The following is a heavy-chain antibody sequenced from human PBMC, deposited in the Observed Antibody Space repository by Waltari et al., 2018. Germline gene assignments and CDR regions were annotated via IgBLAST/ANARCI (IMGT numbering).Heavy chain of an antibody. CDR1: GGSFSGYY. D-gene: IGHD6-6*01. J-gene: IGHJ4*02. CDR2: INQSGST. Sequence: QVQLQQWGAGLLKPSETLSLTCAVYGGSFSGYYWSWIRQPPGKGLEWIGEINQSGSTNYNPSLKSRVTISVDTSKNQFSLKLSSVTAADTAVYYCARVNRGSSAARGFDYWGQGTLVTVSS. V-gene: IGHV4-34*01. CDR3: ARVNRGSSAARGFDY.